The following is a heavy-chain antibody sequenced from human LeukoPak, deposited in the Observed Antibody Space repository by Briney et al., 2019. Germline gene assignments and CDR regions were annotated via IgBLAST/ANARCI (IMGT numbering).Heavy chain of an antibody. J-gene: IGHJ4*02. D-gene: IGHD2-2*01. CDR2: INPSGGST. CDR1: GYTFTGYY. Sequence: ASVKVSCKASGYTFTGYYMHWVRQAPGQGLEWMGIINPSGGSTSYAQKFQGRVTMTRDMSTSTVYMELSSLRSEDTAVYYCARELTPYCSSTSCPKAHYFDYWGQGTLVTVSS. V-gene: IGHV1-46*01. CDR3: ARELTPYCSSTSCPKAHYFDY.